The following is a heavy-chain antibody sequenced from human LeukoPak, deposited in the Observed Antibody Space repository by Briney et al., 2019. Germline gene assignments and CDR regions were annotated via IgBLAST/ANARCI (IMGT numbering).Heavy chain of an antibody. CDR3: AKDFHRLGEFDAFDI. CDR1: GFTFSSYW. J-gene: IGHJ3*02. D-gene: IGHD3-16*01. Sequence: GGSLRLSCAASGFTFSSYWMSWVRQAPGKGLEWVANIKQDGSEKYYVDSVKGRFTISRDNAKNSLYLQMNSLRAEDTALYYCAKDFHRLGEFDAFDIWGQGTMVTVSS. CDR2: IKQDGSEK. V-gene: IGHV3-7*03.